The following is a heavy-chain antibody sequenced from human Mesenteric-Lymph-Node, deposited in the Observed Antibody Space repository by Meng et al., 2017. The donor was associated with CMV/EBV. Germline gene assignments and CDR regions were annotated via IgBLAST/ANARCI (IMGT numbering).Heavy chain of an antibody. CDR1: GFTFSGSA. V-gene: IGHV3-73*01. D-gene: IGHD6-25*01. CDR3: TRHEQRGDFDF. Sequence: ETLSLTCAASGFTFSGSALHWVRQASGKGLEWVGRIRSKANNYATAYAASVKDRFTISRDDSNNTAFLQMNSLKTEDTAVYYCTRHEQRGDFDFWGQGTLVTVSS. CDR2: IRSKANNYAT. J-gene: IGHJ4*02.